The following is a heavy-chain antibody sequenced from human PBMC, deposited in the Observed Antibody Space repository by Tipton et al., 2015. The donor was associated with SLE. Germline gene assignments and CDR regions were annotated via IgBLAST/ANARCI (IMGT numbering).Heavy chain of an antibody. CDR3: ARGDDYGDFWYLDL. J-gene: IGHJ2*01. V-gene: IGHV4-4*02. Sequence: SLRLSCAVSGGSISSSNWWTWVRQPPGKGLEWIGEIYHSGSTNYNPSLKSRVTISVDKSKNQFSLKLSSVTAADTAVYYCARGDDYGDFWYLDLWGRGTLVTVSS. CDR2: IYHSGST. D-gene: IGHD4-17*01. CDR1: GGSISSSNW.